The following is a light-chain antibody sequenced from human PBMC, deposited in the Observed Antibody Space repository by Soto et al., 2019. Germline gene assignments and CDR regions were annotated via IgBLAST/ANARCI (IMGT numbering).Light chain of an antibody. J-gene: IGKJ1*01. Sequence: DIQMTQSPSTLSASIGDRVTITCRASQSIDSWLAWYQQKPGKAPKLLIYKASSLQSGVPSWFSGSGSGTEFTLTISGLQPDDFVTYYCQHYDAYSRAFGQGNKVDVK. V-gene: IGKV1-5*03. CDR2: KAS. CDR1: QSIDSW. CDR3: QHYDAYSRA.